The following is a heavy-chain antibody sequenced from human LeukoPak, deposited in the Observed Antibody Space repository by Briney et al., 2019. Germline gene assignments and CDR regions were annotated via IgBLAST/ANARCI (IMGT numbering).Heavy chain of an antibody. V-gene: IGHV1-18*01. D-gene: IGHD1-26*01. CDR2: ISAYNGNT. CDR1: GYTFTSYG. CDR3: ARDGEAEYSEDY. J-gene: IGHJ4*02. Sequence: ASVKVSCKASGYTFTSYGISWVRQAPGQGLEGMGWISAYNGNTNYAQKLQGRVTMTTDTTTSTAYMELRSLRSDDTAVYYCARDGEAEYSEDYWGQGNLVSVSS.